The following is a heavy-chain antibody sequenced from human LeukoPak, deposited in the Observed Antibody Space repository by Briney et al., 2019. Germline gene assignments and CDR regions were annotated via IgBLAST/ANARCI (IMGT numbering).Heavy chain of an antibody. V-gene: IGHV3-7*01. CDR3: TRVIVAVPGYFDYFDF. CDR2: INEDGSNK. Sequence: PGGSLRLSCTASGFSFSNHYMRWMRQAPGKGLEWVANINEDGSNKWHLGSVKGRFTVSRDNARNSLYLQMNSLRVEDTAVYYCTRVIVAVPGYFDYFDFWGQGVLVTVSP. J-gene: IGHJ4*02. D-gene: IGHD6-19*01. CDR1: GFSFSNHY.